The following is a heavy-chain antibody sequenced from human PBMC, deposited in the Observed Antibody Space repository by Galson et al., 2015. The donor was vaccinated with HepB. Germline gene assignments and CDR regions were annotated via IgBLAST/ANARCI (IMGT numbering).Heavy chain of an antibody. CDR3: AIGNTAMVTDH. J-gene: IGHJ4*02. V-gene: IGHV3-7*03. Sequence: SLRLSCAASGFTFSSYWMSWVRQAPGKGLEWVANIKQDGSEKYYVDSVKGRFTISRDNAKNSLYLQMNSLRAEDTAVYYCAIGNTAMVTDHWGQGTLVTVSS. D-gene: IGHD5-18*01. CDR1: GFTFSSYW. CDR2: IKQDGSEK.